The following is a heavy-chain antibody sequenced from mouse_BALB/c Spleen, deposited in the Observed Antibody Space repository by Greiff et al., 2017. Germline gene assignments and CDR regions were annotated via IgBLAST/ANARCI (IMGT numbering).Heavy chain of an antibody. CDR2: IVPANGNT. J-gene: IGHJ4*01. CDR3: ASHYSYYYGSSYHYAMDY. CDR1: GFNIKDTY. Sequence: EVQLQESGAELVKPGASVKLSCTASGFNIKDTYMHWVKQRPEQGLEWIGRIVPANGNTKYDPKFQGKATITADTASNTAYLQLSSLTSKDTAVYYDASHYSYYYGSSYHYAMDYWGQGTSVTVSA. V-gene: IGHV14-3*02. D-gene: IGHD1-1*01.